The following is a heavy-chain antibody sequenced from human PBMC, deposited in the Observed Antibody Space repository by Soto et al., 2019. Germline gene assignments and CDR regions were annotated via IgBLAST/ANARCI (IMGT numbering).Heavy chain of an antibody. Sequence: ASVKVSFKASGYTFTSYGISWVRQAPGQGLEWMGWISAYNGNTNYAQKLQGRVTMTTDTSTSTAYMELRSLRSDDTAVYYCARVPRSDCSGGSCSLALRFDPWGQGTLVTVSS. CDR3: ARVPRSDCSGGSCSLALRFDP. D-gene: IGHD2-15*01. V-gene: IGHV1-18*01. CDR2: ISAYNGNT. J-gene: IGHJ5*02. CDR1: GYTFTSYG.